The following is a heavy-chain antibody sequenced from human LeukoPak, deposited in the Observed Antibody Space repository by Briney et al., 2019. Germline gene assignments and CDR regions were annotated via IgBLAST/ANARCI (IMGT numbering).Heavy chain of an antibody. CDR3: AKEIGIQPWSTAWFDP. Sequence: GGSLRLSCAASGFTFSSYAMSWVRQAPGKGLEWVSAISGSGGSTYYADSVKGRFTISRDNSKNTLYLQMNSLRAEDTAVYYCAKEIGIQPWSTAWFDPWGQGTLVTVSS. CDR1: GFTFSSYA. D-gene: IGHD5-18*01. V-gene: IGHV3-23*01. CDR2: ISGSGGST. J-gene: IGHJ5*02.